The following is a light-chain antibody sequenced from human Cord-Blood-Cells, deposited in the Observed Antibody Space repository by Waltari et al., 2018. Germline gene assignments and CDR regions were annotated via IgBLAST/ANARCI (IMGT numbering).Light chain of an antibody. CDR1: QSLLHSNGYNY. J-gene: IGKJ2*01. Sequence: DIVMTQSPLSLPVTPGEPAAGPCRSSQSLLHSNGYNYLDWYLQKPGQSPQLLIYLGSNRASGVPDRFSGSGSGTDFTLKISRVEAEDVGVYYCMQALQTPYTFGQGTKLEIK. CDR3: MQALQTPYT. V-gene: IGKV2-28*01. CDR2: LGS.